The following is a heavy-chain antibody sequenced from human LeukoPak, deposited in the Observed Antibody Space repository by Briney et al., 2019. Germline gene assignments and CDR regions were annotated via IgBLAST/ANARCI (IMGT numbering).Heavy chain of an antibody. Sequence: GSSVKVSCKASGGTFSSYAISWVRQAPGQGLEWMGGIIPIFGTADYAQKFQGRVTITADESTSTACMELSSLRSEDTAVYYCARAKYNWNDVIKNWFDPWGQGTLVTVSS. CDR3: ARAKYNWNDVIKNWFDP. V-gene: IGHV1-69*01. J-gene: IGHJ5*02. CDR2: IIPIFGTA. CDR1: GGTFSSYA. D-gene: IGHD1-20*01.